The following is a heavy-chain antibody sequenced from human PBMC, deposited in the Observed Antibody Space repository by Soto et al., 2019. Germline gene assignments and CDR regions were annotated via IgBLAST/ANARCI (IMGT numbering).Heavy chain of an antibody. Sequence: QITLKESGPTLVKPTQTLTLTCTFSGFSLSTSGVGVGWIRQPPGKALEWLALIYWDDHKRYSPSLKSRLTITTDTSKYQVVLTMANMDPVDTATYYCAHSILAYCGFDCLGYFQRWGQGTLVTVSS. CDR3: AHSILAYCGFDCLGYFQR. CDR1: GFSLSTSGVG. J-gene: IGHJ1*01. D-gene: IGHD2-21*02. V-gene: IGHV2-5*02. CDR2: IYWDDHK.